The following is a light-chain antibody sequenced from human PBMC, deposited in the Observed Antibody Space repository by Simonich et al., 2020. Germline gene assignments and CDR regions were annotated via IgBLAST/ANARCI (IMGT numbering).Light chain of an antibody. V-gene: IGKV4-1*01. CDR1: QSVLYSSNNKNY. CDR3: QQYYSTPYT. J-gene: IGKJ2*01. CDR2: WEA. Sequence: DIVMTQSPDSLAVSLGERATINCKSRQSVLYSSNNKNYLAWYQQKPGQPPKLLIYWEATRESGVPDRVSGSGSGTDFTLTISSLQAEDVAVYYCQQYYSTPYTFGQGTKLEIK.